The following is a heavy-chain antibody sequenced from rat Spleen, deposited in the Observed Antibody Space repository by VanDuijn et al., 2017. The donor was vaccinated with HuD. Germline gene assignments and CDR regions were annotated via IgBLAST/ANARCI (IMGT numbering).Heavy chain of an antibody. CDR2: IRTGGGNT. Sequence: EVQLVESGGGLVQPGRSMELSCAALVFTCCNYYVAWVRQVPTKGREWGAVIRTGGGNTYYPDFVKVRFTISRDNAKSTLHLQMNSLRSEDTATYHCTRGGYFRYWGQGVMVTVSS. D-gene: IGHD1-1*01. CDR1: VFTCCNYY. V-gene: IGHV5-25*01. CDR3: TRGGYFRY. J-gene: IGHJ2*01.